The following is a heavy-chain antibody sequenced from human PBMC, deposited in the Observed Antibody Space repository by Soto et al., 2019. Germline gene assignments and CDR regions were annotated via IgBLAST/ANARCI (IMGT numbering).Heavy chain of an antibody. CDR3: AKGAVAGTPTSYYYY. D-gene: IGHD6-19*01. CDR2: IIPIFGTV. CDR1: GGTFRTYA. Sequence: QVQLLQSGAEVKKPGSSVRVSCEASGGTFRTYAISWVRQAPGQGLEWMGEIIPIFGTVNYAQKFQGRVTITADESTTTVYMDLRSLRSEDTAVYYCAKGAVAGTPTSYYYY. V-gene: IGHV1-69*12. J-gene: IGHJ6*01.